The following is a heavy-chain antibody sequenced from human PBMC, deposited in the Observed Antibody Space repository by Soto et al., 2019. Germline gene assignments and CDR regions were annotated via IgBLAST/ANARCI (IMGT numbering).Heavy chain of an antibody. J-gene: IGHJ6*02. V-gene: IGHV5-51*01. Sequence: GESLKISCKGSGYSFTSYWIGWVRQMPGKGLEWMGIIYPGDSDTRYSPSFQGQVTISADKSISTAYLQWSSLKASDTAMYYCATALSSSGTGGYYYGMDVWGQGTTVTVSS. CDR1: GYSFTSYW. D-gene: IGHD6-13*01. CDR2: IYPGDSDT. CDR3: ATALSSSGTGGYYYGMDV.